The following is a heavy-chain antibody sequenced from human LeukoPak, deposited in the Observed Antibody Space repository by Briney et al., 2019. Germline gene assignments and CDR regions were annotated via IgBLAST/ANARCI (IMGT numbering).Heavy chain of an antibody. CDR1: GFTFSSYG. Sequence: GGSLRLSCAASGFTFSSYGMHWVRQAPGKGLEWVAVIWYDGSNKYYADSVKGRFSISRDNSKNTLYLQMNSLRAEDTAIYYCAKGDTGDRYFDYWGQGTLVTVSS. V-gene: IGHV3-33*06. CDR2: IWYDGSNK. J-gene: IGHJ4*02. D-gene: IGHD7-27*01. CDR3: AKGDTGDRYFDY.